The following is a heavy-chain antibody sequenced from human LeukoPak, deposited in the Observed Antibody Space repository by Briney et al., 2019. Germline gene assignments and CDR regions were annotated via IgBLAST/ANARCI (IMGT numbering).Heavy chain of an antibody. V-gene: IGHV3-11*04. D-gene: IGHD4-17*01. CDR2: ISSSGSTI. J-gene: IGHJ6*03. CDR3: ARAGYGDRPYYYYMDV. Sequence: GGSLRLPCAASGFTFSDYYMSWIRQAPGKGLEWVSYISSSGSTIYYADSVKGRFTISRDNAKNSLYLQMNSLRAEDTAVYYCARAGYGDRPYYYYMDVWGKGTTVTVSS. CDR1: GFTFSDYY.